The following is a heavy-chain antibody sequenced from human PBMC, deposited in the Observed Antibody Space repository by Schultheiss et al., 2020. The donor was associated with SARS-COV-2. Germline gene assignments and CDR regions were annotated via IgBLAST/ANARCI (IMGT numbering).Heavy chain of an antibody. CDR1: GGSFSGYY. J-gene: IGHJ4*02. CDR2: INHSGST. V-gene: IGHV4-34*01. Sequence: SETLSLTCAVYGGSFSGYYWSWIRQPPGKGLEWIGEINHSGSTNYNPSLKSRVTISVDTSKNQFSLKLSSVTAADTAVYYCATDSIGSAGNHDYWGQGTLVTVSS. CDR3: ATDSIGSAGNHDY. D-gene: IGHD6-13*01.